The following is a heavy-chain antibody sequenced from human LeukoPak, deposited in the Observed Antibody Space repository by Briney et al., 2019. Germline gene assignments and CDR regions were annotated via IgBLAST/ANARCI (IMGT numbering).Heavy chain of an antibody. CDR2: IYNTGST. CDR3: ASRTTVTNALSFDY. D-gene: IGHD4-11*01. J-gene: IGHJ4*02. V-gene: IGHV4-38-2*01. CDR1: GYFVSSGYY. Sequence: PSETLSLTCGVSGYFVSSGYYRGWIRQPPGQGLEWIGNIYNTGSTYYNPSLKSRVTISVDTSKNQFSLKLTSVTSAGTAVYFCASRTTVTNALSFDYWGRGALVAVSS.